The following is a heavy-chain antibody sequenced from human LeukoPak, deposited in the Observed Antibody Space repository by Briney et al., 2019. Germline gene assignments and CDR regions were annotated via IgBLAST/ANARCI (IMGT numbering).Heavy chain of an antibody. Sequence: GGSLRLSCAASGFTFSSYGMHWVRQAPGKGLEWVAFIQYDGSDKYYADSVKGRFTISRDNSKNTVYLQMNSLRVEDTAVYYCAKDRLRYCSGGSCYSPVDYWGQGTLVSVSS. CDR1: GFTFSSYG. D-gene: IGHD2-15*01. J-gene: IGHJ4*02. CDR3: AKDRLRYCSGGSCYSPVDY. V-gene: IGHV3-30*02. CDR2: IQYDGSDK.